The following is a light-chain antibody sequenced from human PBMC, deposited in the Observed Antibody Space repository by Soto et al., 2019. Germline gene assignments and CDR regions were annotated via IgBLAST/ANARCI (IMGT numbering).Light chain of an antibody. CDR1: QSILYSSNNKNY. V-gene: IGKV4-1*01. CDR2: WAS. Sequence: DIVMTQSPDSLAVSLGERATINCKSSQSILYSSNNKNYLAWYQQKLGQPPKLLIYWASTRESGVPDRFSGSGSGTYFTLTISSLQAEDVAVYYCQQYYSAPGTFGQGTKVEIK. J-gene: IGKJ1*01. CDR3: QQYYSAPGT.